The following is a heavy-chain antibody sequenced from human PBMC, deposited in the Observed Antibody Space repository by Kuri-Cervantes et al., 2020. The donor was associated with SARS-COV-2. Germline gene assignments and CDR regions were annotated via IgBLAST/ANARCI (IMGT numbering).Heavy chain of an antibody. D-gene: IGHD3-9*01. V-gene: IGHV4-38-2*02. CDR3: ARAYGLLRYIYYMDV. CDR1: GYSISSGYY. J-gene: IGHJ6*04. CDR2: VNHRGST. Sequence: GSLRLSCTVSGYSISSGYYWNWIRQSPGKGLEWIGEVNHRGSTNYNPSLKSRVTISVDTSSKQFSLHLGSVTAADTAVYYCARAYGLLRYIYYMDVWGKGTTVTVSS.